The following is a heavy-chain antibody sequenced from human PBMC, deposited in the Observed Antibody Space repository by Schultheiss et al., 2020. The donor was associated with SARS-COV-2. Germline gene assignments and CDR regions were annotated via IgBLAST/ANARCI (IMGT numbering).Heavy chain of an antibody. CDR2: IKSKTDGGTT. CDR3: ASRCGGDCYYYYGMDV. Sequence: GGSLRLSCAASGFTFSNAWMNWVRQAPGKGLEWVGRIKSKTDGGTTDYAAPVKGRFTISRDDSKNTLYLQMNSLRAEDTAVYYCASRCGGDCYYYYGMDVWGQGTTVTVSS. J-gene: IGHJ6*02. D-gene: IGHD2-21*02. V-gene: IGHV3-15*07. CDR1: GFTFSNAW.